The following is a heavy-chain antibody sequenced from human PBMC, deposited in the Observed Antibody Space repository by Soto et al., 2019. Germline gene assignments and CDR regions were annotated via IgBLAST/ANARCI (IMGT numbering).Heavy chain of an antibody. CDR3: ARSPTPQFVYFYYMDV. V-gene: IGHV3-48*01. D-gene: IGHD1-1*01. J-gene: IGHJ6*03. Sequence: GGSLRLSCAASGFIFSSYGMNWVRQAPGKGLEWVSYITSSSSTIYYADSVRGRFTISRDNAQNSLYLQMHSLSAEDTAVYFCARSPTPQFVYFYYMDVWGKGTTVTVSS. CDR2: ITSSSSTI. CDR1: GFIFSSYG.